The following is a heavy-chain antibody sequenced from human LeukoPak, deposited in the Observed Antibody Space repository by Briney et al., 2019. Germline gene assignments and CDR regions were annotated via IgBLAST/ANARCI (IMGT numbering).Heavy chain of an antibody. CDR2: IIPIFGTA. V-gene: IGHV1-69*06. D-gene: IGHD5-18*01. J-gene: IGHJ6*03. CDR1: GGSFSSYA. Sequence: ASVKVSCKASGGSFSSYAISWVRQAPGQGLDWMGRIIPIFGTANYAQKFQGRVTITADIVSSTAYMEVNSLTSEDTAAYFCAKQGAARQDYYMDVWGNGTTVIVSS. CDR3: AKQGAARQDYYMDV.